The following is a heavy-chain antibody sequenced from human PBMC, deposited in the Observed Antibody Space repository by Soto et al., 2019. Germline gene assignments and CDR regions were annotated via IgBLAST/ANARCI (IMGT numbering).Heavy chain of an antibody. D-gene: IGHD5-18*01. J-gene: IGHJ4*02. V-gene: IGHV3-21*01. CDR2: ISSSSSYI. CDR1: GFNFSSYA. Sequence: GVSLRLSCAASGFNFSSYAMSWVRQAPGKGLEWVSSISSSSSYIYYADSVKGRFTISRDNAKNSLYLQMNSLRAEDTAVYYCARDRGYSYGPTDYWGQGTLVTVSS. CDR3: ARDRGYSYGPTDY.